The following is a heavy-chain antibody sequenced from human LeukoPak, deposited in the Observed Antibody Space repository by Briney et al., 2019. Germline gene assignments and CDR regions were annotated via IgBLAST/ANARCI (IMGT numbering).Heavy chain of an antibody. CDR1: QFTFSSYN. Sequence: GGSLRLSCAASQFTFSSYNMNWVRQAPGKGLEWVSSISSTSRYIYYADSVKGRFTISRDNAKNSLFLQMNSLRAEDTAVYYCAREVFWSGYFANLHFDYWGRGTLVTVSS. V-gene: IGHV3-21*06. CDR3: AREVFWSGYFANLHFDY. D-gene: IGHD3-3*01. J-gene: IGHJ4*02. CDR2: ISSTSRYI.